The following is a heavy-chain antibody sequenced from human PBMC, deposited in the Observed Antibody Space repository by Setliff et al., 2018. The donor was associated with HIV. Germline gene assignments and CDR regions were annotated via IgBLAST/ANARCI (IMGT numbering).Heavy chain of an antibody. CDR3: ARQNSGWGVGLYYFDY. J-gene: IGHJ4*02. D-gene: IGHD6-19*01. CDR2: IYYSGSI. CDR1: GGSISSSSDY. V-gene: IGHV4-39*01. Sequence: SETLSLTCSVSGGSISSSSDYWGWIRQPPGKGLEWIGSIYYSGSIYNNPSLKSRVTISVDTPNNHFSLRLSSVTAADTALYYCARQNSGWGVGLYYFDYWGQGTLGTVSS.